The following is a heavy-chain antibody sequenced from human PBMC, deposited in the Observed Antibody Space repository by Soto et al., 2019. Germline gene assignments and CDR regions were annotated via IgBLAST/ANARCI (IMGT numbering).Heavy chain of an antibody. J-gene: IGHJ5*02. Sequence: QLQLQESGPGLVKPSETLSLTCSVSGGSISSSSYFWGWIRQPPGKGLEWIGSIYYSGSTYYNPSLKSRVTVSVDTSKNQFSLKLSSVTAADTAVYYCAGHPSDFWFDPWGQGTLVTVSS. CDR1: GGSISSSSYF. CDR2: IYYSGST. V-gene: IGHV4-39*01. CDR3: AGHPSDFWFDP. D-gene: IGHD2-21*02.